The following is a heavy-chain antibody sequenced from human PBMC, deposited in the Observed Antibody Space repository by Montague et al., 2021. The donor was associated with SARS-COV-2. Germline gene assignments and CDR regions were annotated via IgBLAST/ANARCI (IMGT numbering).Heavy chain of an antibody. D-gene: IGHD3-22*01. CDR2: IYYSGST. CDR1: GGSISNYY. CDR3: ARGGGYYNYGLDV. J-gene: IGHJ6*02. V-gene: IGHV4-59*01. Sequence: SETRSLTCTVSGGSISNYYWSWIRQPPGRGLEWIGYIYYSGSTXXXPSXKGRVTIPLDTSKNQFSLKVTSVTAADTAVYYCARGGGYYNYGLDVWGPGTTVTVSS.